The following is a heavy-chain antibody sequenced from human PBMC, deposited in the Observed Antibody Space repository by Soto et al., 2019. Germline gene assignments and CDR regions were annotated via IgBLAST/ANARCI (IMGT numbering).Heavy chain of an antibody. CDR1: GGSISSGGYY. J-gene: IGHJ4*02. V-gene: IGHV4-31*03. Sequence: QVQLQESGPGLVKPSQTLSLTCTVSGGSISSGGYYWSWIRQHPGKGLEWIGYIYYSGSTYYNPSLKRRVTIAVDTSKNQFSLKLSSVTAADTAVYYCARDTDLYGDYAGSYWGQGTLVTVSS. D-gene: IGHD4-17*01. CDR3: ARDTDLYGDYAGSY. CDR2: IYYSGST.